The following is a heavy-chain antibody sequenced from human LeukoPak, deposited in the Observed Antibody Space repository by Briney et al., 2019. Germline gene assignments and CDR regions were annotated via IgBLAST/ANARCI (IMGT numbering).Heavy chain of an antibody. CDR1: GFIFSDYN. Sequence: GGSLRLSCAASGFIFSDYNMNWVRQAPGKGLEWVSTIGSSGGSTYYADSVKGRFTISRDNSKNTLYLQMNSLRAEDTAVYYCAKVFRDGYNYPFDYWGQGTLVTVSS. CDR3: AKVFRDGYNYPFDY. J-gene: IGHJ4*02. CDR2: IGSSGGST. D-gene: IGHD5-24*01. V-gene: IGHV3-23*01.